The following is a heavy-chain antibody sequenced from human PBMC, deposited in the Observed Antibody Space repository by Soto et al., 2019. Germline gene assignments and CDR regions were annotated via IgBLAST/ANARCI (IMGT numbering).Heavy chain of an antibody. J-gene: IGHJ4*02. Sequence: PGGSLRLSCAASGFDLSDYYMSWIRQAPGKGLEWVSYISSSSRTIFYADSVRGRFTISRDNAENSVYLQMDSLRAEDTALYYCATGGELTRSSGWYGSHNFFDYWGQGTLVTVSS. CDR1: GFDLSDYY. D-gene: IGHD6-19*01. V-gene: IGHV3-11*01. CDR3: ATGGELTRSSGWYGSHNFFDY. CDR2: ISSSSRTI.